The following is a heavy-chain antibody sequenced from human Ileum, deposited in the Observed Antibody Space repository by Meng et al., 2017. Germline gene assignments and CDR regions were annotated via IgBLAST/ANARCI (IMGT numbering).Heavy chain of an antibody. CDR3: AHRHLYTFDS. D-gene: IGHD2-8*01. CDR2: IYGNDDK. Sequence: SGLTLAKPTQTLTLTCTFSGLSISSSGVAVGWIRQPSGKALEWLVLIYGNDDKRYSPSLRSRLTITKNTSKNQVVLTMTNMDPVDTATYYCAHRHLYTFDSWGQGTLVNVSS. V-gene: IGHV2-5*01. CDR1: GLSISSSGVA. J-gene: IGHJ4*02.